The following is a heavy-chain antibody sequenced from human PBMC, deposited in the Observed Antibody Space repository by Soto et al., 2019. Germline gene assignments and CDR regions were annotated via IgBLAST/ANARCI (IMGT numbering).Heavy chain of an antibody. D-gene: IGHD2-2*02. CDR2: ISYDGSNK. J-gene: IGHJ6*02. Sequence: GGSLRLSCAASGFTFSSYGMHWVRQAPGKGLEWVAVISYDGSNKYYADSVKGRFTISRDNSKNTLYLQMNSLRAEDTAVYYCAKETIPSMAGRFHYYYYYGMDVWGQGTTVTVSS. CDR1: GFTFSSYG. CDR3: AKETIPSMAGRFHYYYYYGMDV. V-gene: IGHV3-30*18.